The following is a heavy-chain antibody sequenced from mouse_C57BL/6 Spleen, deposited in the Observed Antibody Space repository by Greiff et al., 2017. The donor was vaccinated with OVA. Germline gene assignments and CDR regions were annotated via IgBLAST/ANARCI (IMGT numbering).Heavy chain of an antibody. CDR3: ARPDDY. Sequence: VQLQQSGPELVKPGASVKISCKASGYTFTDYYMNWVKQSHGKSLEWIGDINPNNGGTSYNQKFKGKATLTVDKSSSTAYMELRSLTSEDSAGYYCARPDDYWGQGTTLTVSS. V-gene: IGHV1-26*01. CDR2: INPNNGGT. J-gene: IGHJ2*01. CDR1: GYTFTDYY.